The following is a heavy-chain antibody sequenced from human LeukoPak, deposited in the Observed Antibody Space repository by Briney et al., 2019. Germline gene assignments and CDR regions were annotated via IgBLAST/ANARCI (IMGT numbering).Heavy chain of an antibody. V-gene: IGHV1-69*04. Sequence: SVKVSCKASGYTFTSYDINWVRQAPGQGFEWMGRIIPMLDKANYGQKSQGRVTITADKFTTTVYMELTRLRSEDTAVYYCARDETVRDDYYGMDGWGQGTTGTVSS. D-gene: IGHD4-11*01. CDR1: GYTFTSYD. CDR3: ARDETVRDDYYGMDG. J-gene: IGHJ6*02. CDR2: IIPMLDKA.